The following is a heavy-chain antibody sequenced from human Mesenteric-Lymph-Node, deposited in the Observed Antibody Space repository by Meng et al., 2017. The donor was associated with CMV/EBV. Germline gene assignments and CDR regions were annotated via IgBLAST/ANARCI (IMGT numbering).Heavy chain of an antibody. Sequence: SAYSFTSYAMNWVRQAPGQGLEWMGWITTHTGAPTYAQAFTGRFVFSLDTSVATAYLQISSLKTEDTAVYFCAKMGDLAAGGTFVDSWGQGTLVTVSS. CDR3: AKMGDLAAGGTFVDS. D-gene: IGHD6-13*01. J-gene: IGHJ4*02. CDR2: ITTHTGAP. CDR1: AYSFTSYA. V-gene: IGHV7-4-1*02.